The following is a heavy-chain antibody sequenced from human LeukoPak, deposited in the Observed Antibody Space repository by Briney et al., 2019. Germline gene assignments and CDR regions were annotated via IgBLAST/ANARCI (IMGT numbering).Heavy chain of an antibody. CDR3: TTLPLFDY. Sequence: GGSLRLSCAASGFTFSGSAMHWVRQASGKGLEWVGRIRSKANSYATAHAASVKGRFTISRDDSKNTAYLQMNSLKTEDTAVYYCTTLPLFDYWGQGTLVTVSS. CDR2: IRSKANSYAT. CDR1: GFTFSGSA. J-gene: IGHJ4*02. V-gene: IGHV3-73*01.